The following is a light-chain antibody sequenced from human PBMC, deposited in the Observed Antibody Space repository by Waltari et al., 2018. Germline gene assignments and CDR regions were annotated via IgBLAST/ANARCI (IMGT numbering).Light chain of an antibody. CDR2: SAS. CDR3: QQHNDWPRT. Sequence: EVEMTQSPATLSVSPGERVTLSCRASQSVSINLSWYQQKPGQAPRLLMYSASIRAAGGPARFSGSGSGTEFALTISSLQSEDIAVYYCQQHNDWPRTFGQGTKVEI. V-gene: IGKV3-15*01. CDR1: QSVSIN. J-gene: IGKJ1*01.